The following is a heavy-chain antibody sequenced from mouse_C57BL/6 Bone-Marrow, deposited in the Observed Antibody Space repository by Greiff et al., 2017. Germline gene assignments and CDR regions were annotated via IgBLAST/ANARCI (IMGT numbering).Heavy chain of an antibody. CDR3: ARDGTYGFAY. CDR1: GYTFTDYY. CDR2: IYPGSGNT. V-gene: IGHV1-76*01. Sequence: VQLQQSGAELVRPGASVKLSCKASGYTFTDYYINWVKQRPGQGLEWIARIYPGSGNTYYNEKFKGKATLTAEKSSSTAYMQLSSLTSEDSAVYFCARDGTYGFAYWGQGTLVTVSA. J-gene: IGHJ3*01. D-gene: IGHD4-1*01.